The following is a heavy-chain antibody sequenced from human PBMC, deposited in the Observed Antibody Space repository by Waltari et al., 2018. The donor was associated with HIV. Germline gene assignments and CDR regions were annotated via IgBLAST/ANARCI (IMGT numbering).Heavy chain of an antibody. J-gene: IGHJ4*02. Sequence: EWIGEINHSGSTNYNPSLKSRVTISVDTSKNQFSLKLSSVTAADTAVYYCARGYYDILTGYYTPRHPKLDYWGQGTLVTVSS. CDR2: INHSGST. V-gene: IGHV4-34*01. D-gene: IGHD3-9*01. CDR3: ARGYYDILTGYYTPRHPKLDY.